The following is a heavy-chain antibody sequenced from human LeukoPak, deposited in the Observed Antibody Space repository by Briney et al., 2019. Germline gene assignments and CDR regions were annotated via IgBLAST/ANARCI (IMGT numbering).Heavy chain of an antibody. D-gene: IGHD3-16*02. V-gene: IGHV4-34*01. CDR3: ARRLYYDYVWGSYRYTFDY. Sequence: NPSETLSLTCAVYGGSFSGYYWSWIRQPPGKGLEWIGEINHSGSTNYNPSLKSRVTISVDTSKNQFSLKLSSVTAADTAVYYCARRLYYDYVWGSYRYTFDYWGQGTLVTVSS. CDR2: INHSGST. J-gene: IGHJ4*02. CDR1: GGSFSGYY.